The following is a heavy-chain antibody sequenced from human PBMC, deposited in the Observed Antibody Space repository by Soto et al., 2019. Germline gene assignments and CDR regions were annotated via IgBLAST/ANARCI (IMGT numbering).Heavy chain of an antibody. CDR3: AREGRLLTAGWHYHL. J-gene: IGHJ2*01. Sequence: QVQLVQSGADVKKPGTSVKVSCKAAGYSFTNYCMYWVRQAPGQGLEWMGMINPRTGSTRYAQKFQDRDTLTRDTSTSTVYMELSTLITDDTAVYYCAREGRLLTAGWHYHLWGPGNLVTVSS. CDR1: GYSFTNYC. D-gene: IGHD6-13*01. V-gene: IGHV1-46*01. CDR2: INPRTGST.